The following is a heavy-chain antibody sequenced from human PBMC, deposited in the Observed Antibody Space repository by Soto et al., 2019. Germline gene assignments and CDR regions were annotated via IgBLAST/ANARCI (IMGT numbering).Heavy chain of an antibody. Sequence: TSETLSLTCAVYGGSFSGYYWSWIRQPPGKGLEWIGEINHSGSTNYNPSLKSRVTISVDTSKNQFSLKLSSVTAADTAVYYCASRGQITMIVVVTSYYYYGMDVWGQGTTVTVSS. CDR1: GGSFSGYY. J-gene: IGHJ6*02. CDR3: ASRGQITMIVVVTSYYYYGMDV. V-gene: IGHV4-34*01. CDR2: INHSGST. D-gene: IGHD3-22*01.